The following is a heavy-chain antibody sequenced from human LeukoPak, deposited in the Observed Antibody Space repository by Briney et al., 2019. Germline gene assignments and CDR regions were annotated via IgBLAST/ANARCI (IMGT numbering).Heavy chain of an antibody. J-gene: IGHJ4*02. CDR1: GGSISSGGYY. D-gene: IGHD2-2*01. Sequence: PSETLSLTCTVSGGSISSGGYYWSWIRQHPGKGLEWIGYIYYSGSTYYNPSLKSRVTISVDTSKNQFSLKLSSVTAADTAVYYCATYCSSTSCYPEALDYWGQGTLVTVSS. V-gene: IGHV4-31*03. CDR2: IYYSGST. CDR3: ATYCSSTSCYPEALDY.